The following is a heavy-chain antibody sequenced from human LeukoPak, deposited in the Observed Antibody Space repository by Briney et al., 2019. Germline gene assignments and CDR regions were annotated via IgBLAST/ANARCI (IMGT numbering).Heavy chain of an antibody. V-gene: IGHV4-59*01. CDR2: IYCSGST. CDR3: ARLVPYNYGYVDY. J-gene: IGHJ4*02. D-gene: IGHD5-24*01. CDR1: GGSISSYY. Sequence: SETLSLTCTVSGGSISSYYWSWIRQPPGKGLEWIGYIYCSGSTNYNPSLRSRVTISVDTSKNQLSLKLTSVTAADTAVYYCARLVPYNYGYVDYWGQGTLVTVSS.